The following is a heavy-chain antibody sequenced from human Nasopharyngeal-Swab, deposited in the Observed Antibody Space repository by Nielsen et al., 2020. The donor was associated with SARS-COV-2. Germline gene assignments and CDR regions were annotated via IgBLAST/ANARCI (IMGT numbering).Heavy chain of an antibody. J-gene: IGHJ4*02. Sequence: WIRQPPGKGLEWVAFIRYDGSNKYYAYSVEGRFTISRDNSKNTLYLQMNSLRAEDTAVYYCAKEGDIVVVPAATKNRRGRREQNFDYWGQGTLVTVSS. CDR3: AKEGDIVVVPAATKNRRGRREQNFDY. V-gene: IGHV3-30*02. CDR2: IRYDGSNK. D-gene: IGHD2-2*01.